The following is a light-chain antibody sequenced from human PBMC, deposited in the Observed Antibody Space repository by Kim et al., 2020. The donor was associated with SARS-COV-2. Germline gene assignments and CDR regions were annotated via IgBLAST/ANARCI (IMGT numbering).Light chain of an antibody. CDR2: KAS. J-gene: IGKJ2*01. Sequence: ASVGDRVTITCRASQSISSWLAWYQQKPGKAPKLLIYKASSLESGVPSRFSGSGSGTEFTLTISSLQPDDFATYYCQQYNSYPYTFGQGTKLEIK. CDR1: QSISSW. V-gene: IGKV1-5*03. CDR3: QQYNSYPYT.